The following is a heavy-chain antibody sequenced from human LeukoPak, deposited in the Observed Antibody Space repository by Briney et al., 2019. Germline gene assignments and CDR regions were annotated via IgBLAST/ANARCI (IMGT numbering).Heavy chain of an antibody. CDR2: FDPEDGET. CDR1: GYTLTELS. J-gene: IGHJ3*01. CDR3: ARDTPILGYCSGGSCYDV. D-gene: IGHD2-15*01. V-gene: IGHV1-24*01. Sequence: ASVKVSCKVSGYTLTELSMHWVRQAPGKGLEWMGGFDPEDGETIYAQKFQGRVTMTTDTSTSTAYMEPRSLRSDDTAVYYCARDTPILGYCSGGSCYDVWGQGTMVTVSS.